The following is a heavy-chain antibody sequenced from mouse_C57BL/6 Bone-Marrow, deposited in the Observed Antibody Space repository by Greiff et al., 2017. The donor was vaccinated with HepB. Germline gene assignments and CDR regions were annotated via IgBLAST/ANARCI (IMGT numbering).Heavy chain of an antibody. CDR1: GYTFTSYW. Sequence: VQLQQPGAELVRPGSSVKLSCKASGYTFTSYWMDWVKQRPGQGLEWIGNIYPSDSETHYNQKFKDKATLTVDKSSSTAYMQLSSLTSEDSAVYYCARWGTTVVAEFDYWGTGTTVTVSS. CDR3: ARWGTTVVAEFDY. D-gene: IGHD1-1*01. J-gene: IGHJ1*03. CDR2: IYPSDSET. V-gene: IGHV1-61*01.